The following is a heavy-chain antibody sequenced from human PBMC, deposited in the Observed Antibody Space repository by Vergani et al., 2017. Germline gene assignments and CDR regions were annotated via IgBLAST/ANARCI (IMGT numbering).Heavy chain of an antibody. J-gene: IGHJ4*02. CDR3: ARHISVVRPSSMTAFDD. D-gene: IGHD2-21*01. CDR1: GDSISTSSYA. Sequence: QMQLQESGPGLVKPSETLSLSCTVSGDSISTSSYAWGWIRQPPGKTLEWIGTVFYGGRTSYNPSLKSRVTLSLDTSKKQISLHLTSVTAADTAVYYCARHISVVRPSSMTAFDDWGQGTLVTVSS. CDR2: VFYGGRT. V-gene: IGHV4-39*01.